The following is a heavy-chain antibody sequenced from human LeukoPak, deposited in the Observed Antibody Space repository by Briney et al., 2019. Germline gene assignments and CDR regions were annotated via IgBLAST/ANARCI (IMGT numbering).Heavy chain of an antibody. D-gene: IGHD3-9*01. CDR1: GYTFTGYY. Sequence: ASVKVSCKASGYTFTGYYMHWVRQAPGQGLEWMGWINPNSGGTNYAQKFQGRVTMTRDTSISTAYMELSRLRSDDTAVYYCATTNYDILTGYYTLGAFDIWGQGTVVTVSS. J-gene: IGHJ3*02. CDR2: INPNSGGT. V-gene: IGHV1-2*02. CDR3: ATTNYDILTGYYTLGAFDI.